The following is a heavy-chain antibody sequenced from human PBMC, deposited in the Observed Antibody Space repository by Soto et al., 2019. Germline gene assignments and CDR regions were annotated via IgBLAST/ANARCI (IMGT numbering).Heavy chain of an antibody. CDR3: ARRYGDAFDI. CDR1: GGSISSYY. CDR2: IYYSGNT. D-gene: IGHD4-17*01. Sequence: QVQLQESGPGLVKPSETLSLTCTVSGGSISSYYWSWIRQPPGKGLEWIGYIYYSGNTNYNPSLKSRVTISEDTSKNQFSLKLSSVTAADTAVYKCARRYGDAFDIWGQGTMVTVSS. V-gene: IGHV4-59*08. J-gene: IGHJ3*02.